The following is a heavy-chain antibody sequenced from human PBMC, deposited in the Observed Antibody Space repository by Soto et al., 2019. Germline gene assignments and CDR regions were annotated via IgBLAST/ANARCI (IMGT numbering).Heavy chain of an antibody. CDR3: ARQARYCTNGVCSAYGMDV. CDR2: INPSGGST. V-gene: IGHV1-46*01. CDR1: GYTFTSYY. Sequence: QVQLVQSGAEVKKPGASVKVSCKASGYTFTSYYMHWVRQAPGQGLEWMGIINPSGGSTSYAQKFQGRVTMTGDTSTSKVYMELSSLRSEDRAVYYCARQARYCTNGVCSAYGMDVWGQGTTVTVSS. J-gene: IGHJ6*02. D-gene: IGHD2-8*01.